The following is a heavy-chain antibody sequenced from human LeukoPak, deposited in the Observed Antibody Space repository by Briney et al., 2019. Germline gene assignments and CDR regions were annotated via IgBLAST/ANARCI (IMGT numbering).Heavy chain of an antibody. CDR3: ARVKITPYYYYMDV. J-gene: IGHJ6*03. CDR2: ISAYNGNT. D-gene: IGHD2-15*01. Sequence: GASVKVSCKASGYTFTSYGISWVRQAPGQGLEWMGWISAYNGNTNYAQKLQGRVTMTTDTSTSTAYMELRSLRSDDTAVYYCARVKITPYYYYMDVWGKGTTVTISS. CDR1: GYTFTSYG. V-gene: IGHV1-18*01.